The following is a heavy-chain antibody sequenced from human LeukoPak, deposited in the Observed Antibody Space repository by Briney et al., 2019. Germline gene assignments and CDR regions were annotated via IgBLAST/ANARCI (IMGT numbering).Heavy chain of an antibody. J-gene: IGHJ4*02. V-gene: IGHV3-23*01. D-gene: IGHD3-10*01. CDR2: FSDAADSP. CDR3: AKLPTSWFLVYCDY. Sequence: GRSLRLSCAASGFTLKTYAMSWVRQAPGKGLEWVSIFSDAADSPIYANSGKGRFNISRDDSKNTLFLQMNSLRAEDSAIYYCAKLPTSWFLVYCDYWGPGTVVTVSS. CDR1: GFTLKTYA.